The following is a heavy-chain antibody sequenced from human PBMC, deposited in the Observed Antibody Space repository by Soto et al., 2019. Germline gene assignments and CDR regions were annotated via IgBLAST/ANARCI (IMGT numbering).Heavy chain of an antibody. CDR1: GFTFSSYA. D-gene: IGHD3-22*01. CDR3: ARDGDSSGYSDAFDI. J-gene: IGHJ3*02. Sequence: ESGGGVVQPGRSLRLSCAASGFTFSSYAMHWVRQAPGKGLEWVAVISYDGSNKYYADSVKGRFTISRDNSKNTLYLQMNSLRAEDTAVYYCARDGDSSGYSDAFDIWGRGTMVTVSS. V-gene: IGHV3-30-3*01. CDR2: ISYDGSNK.